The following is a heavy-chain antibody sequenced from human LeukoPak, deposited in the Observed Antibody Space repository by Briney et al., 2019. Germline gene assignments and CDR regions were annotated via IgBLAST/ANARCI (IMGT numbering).Heavy chain of an antibody. J-gene: IGHJ3*02. CDR1: GYTFASYY. D-gene: IGHD3-22*01. Sequence: GASVKVSCKASGYTFASYYMHWVRQAPGQGLEWVGIIDPGGGSTSYVKKFQGRVTLTRDMSTSTVYMELSSLRSEDTAVYYCARARSIITMIVADAFDIWGQGTMVTVSS. CDR2: IDPGGGST. CDR3: ARARSIITMIVADAFDI. V-gene: IGHV1-46*01.